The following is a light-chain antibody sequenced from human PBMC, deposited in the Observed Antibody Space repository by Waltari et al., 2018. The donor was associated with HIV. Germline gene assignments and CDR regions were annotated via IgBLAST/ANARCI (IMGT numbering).Light chain of an antibody. CDR2: AAS. V-gene: IGKV3-15*01. CDR1: QSVRSG. CDR3: QQYNDWLSWT. J-gene: IGKJ1*01. Sequence: EIVMTQSPATLSVSPGERATLSCRASQSVRSGLAWYQQKPGQPPRLLIYAASTRATGIPARFSGSGSGTEFTLTISSLQSEDFAVYYCQQYNDWLSWTFGQGTKVEMK.